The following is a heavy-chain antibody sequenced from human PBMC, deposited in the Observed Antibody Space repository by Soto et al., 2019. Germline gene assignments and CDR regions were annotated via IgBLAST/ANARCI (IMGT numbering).Heavy chain of an antibody. V-gene: IGHV4-59*01. Sequence: SETLSLTCTVSGGSISSYYWSWIRQPPGKGLEWIGYIYYSGSTNYNPSLKSRVTISVDTSKNQFSLKLSSVTAADTAVYYCAREPIRSDCSSTSCYNSGMDVWGQGTTVTVSS. J-gene: IGHJ6*02. D-gene: IGHD2-2*02. CDR2: IYYSGST. CDR1: GGSISSYY. CDR3: AREPIRSDCSSTSCYNSGMDV.